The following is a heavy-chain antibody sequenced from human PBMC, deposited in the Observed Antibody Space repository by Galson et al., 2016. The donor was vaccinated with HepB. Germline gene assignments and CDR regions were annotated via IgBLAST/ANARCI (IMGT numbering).Heavy chain of an antibody. CDR2: TYYNSKWYY. Sequence: CAISWDIVASNSAAWNWIRQSPSRGLEWLGRTYYNSKWYYDYATSVKGRITINPDTSKNHFSLQLTSVTPEDTAVYYCARRGSGWYLPPRKYYCGMDVWGQGTTVTVSS. CDR1: WDIVASNSAA. V-gene: IGHV6-1*01. D-gene: IGHD6-19*01. CDR3: ARRGSGWYLPPRKYYCGMDV. J-gene: IGHJ6*02.